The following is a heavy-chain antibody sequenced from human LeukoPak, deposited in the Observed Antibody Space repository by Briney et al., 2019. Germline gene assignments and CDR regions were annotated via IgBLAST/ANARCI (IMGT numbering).Heavy chain of an antibody. CDR2: IKQEGSEK. V-gene: IGHV3-7*01. Sequence: GGSLRLSCAASGFTFSSYWMTWVRQAPGKGLEWVANIKQEGSEKYYVDSVKGRFTISRDNAKNSLYLQMNSLRAEDTAVYYCARKGGATTYGYYYYYMDVWGKGTTVTISS. J-gene: IGHJ6*03. CDR1: GFTFSSYW. CDR3: ARKGGATTYGYYYYYMDV. D-gene: IGHD1-26*01.